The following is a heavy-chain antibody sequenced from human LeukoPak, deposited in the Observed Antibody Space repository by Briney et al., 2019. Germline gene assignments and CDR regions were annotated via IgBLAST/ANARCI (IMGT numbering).Heavy chain of an antibody. CDR2: INWNGGST. J-gene: IGHJ3*02. Sequence: RPGGSLRLSCAASGFTFSSYAMSWVRQAPGKGLEWVSGINWNGGSTGYADSVKGRFTISRDNAKNSLYLQMNSLRAEDTALYYCASSYSSGLWAYAFDIWGQGTMVTVSS. CDR1: GFTFSSYA. CDR3: ASSYSSGLWAYAFDI. V-gene: IGHV3-20*04. D-gene: IGHD6-25*01.